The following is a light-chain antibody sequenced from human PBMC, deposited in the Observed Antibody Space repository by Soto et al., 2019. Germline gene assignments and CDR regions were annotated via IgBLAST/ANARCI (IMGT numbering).Light chain of an antibody. Sequence: DIEMTQSPPILSVSPGEGATLSWRASQRISTNLAWYQHIPGQAPRLLIVSSSRRPTDVPARFSGSGSGTDFTLTISSLQSEDSAFYYCQQYNNLPPTFGQGTKVDIK. CDR1: QRISTN. CDR2: SSS. J-gene: IGKJ1*01. V-gene: IGKV3-15*01. CDR3: QQYNNLPPT.